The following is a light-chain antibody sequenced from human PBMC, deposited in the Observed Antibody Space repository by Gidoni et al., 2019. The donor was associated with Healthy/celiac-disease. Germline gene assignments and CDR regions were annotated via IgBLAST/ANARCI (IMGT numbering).Light chain of an antibody. V-gene: IGKV1-5*03. CDR1: QSISSW. Sequence: GDRVTITCRASQSISSWLAWYQQKPGKAPKLLIYKASSLESGVPSRFSGSGSGTESTLTISSLQPDDFATYYCQQYNSYSLFTFGPGTKVDIK. CDR3: QQYNSYSLFT. J-gene: IGKJ3*01. CDR2: KAS.